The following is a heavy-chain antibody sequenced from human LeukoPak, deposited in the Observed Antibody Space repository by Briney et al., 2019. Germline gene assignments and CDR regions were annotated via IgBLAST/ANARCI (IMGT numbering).Heavy chain of an antibody. CDR2: ISSSSSYI. D-gene: IGHD3-22*01. Sequence: GGSLRLSCAASGFTFSSYAMSWVCQAPGKGLEWVSSISSSSSYIYYADSVKGRFTISRDNAKSSLYLQMNSLRAEDTAVYYCARDPLAYDSQYWGQGTLVTVSS. J-gene: IGHJ4*02. V-gene: IGHV3-21*01. CDR1: GFTFSSYA. CDR3: ARDPLAYDSQY.